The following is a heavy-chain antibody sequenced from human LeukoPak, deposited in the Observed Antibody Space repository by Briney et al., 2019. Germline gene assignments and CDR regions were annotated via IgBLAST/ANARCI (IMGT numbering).Heavy chain of an antibody. V-gene: IGHV4-30-4*01. D-gene: IGHD6-13*01. CDR3: ARAVGSSWYSHYYAMDV. CDR1: GGSISSGDYY. J-gene: IGHJ6*02. CDR2: IYYSGST. Sequence: SETLSLTCTVPGGSISSGDYYWSWIRQPPGKGLEWIGYIYYSGSTYYNPSLKSRVTISVDTSKNQFSLKLSSVTAADTAVYYCARAVGSSWYSHYYAMDVWGQGTTVTVSS.